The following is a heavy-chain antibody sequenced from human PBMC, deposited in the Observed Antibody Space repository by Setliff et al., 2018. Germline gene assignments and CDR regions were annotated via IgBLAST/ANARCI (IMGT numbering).Heavy chain of an antibody. J-gene: IGHJ6*03. D-gene: IGHD3-16*01. Sequence: PGGSLRLSCAASAFTFSDYAMHWVRQAPGKGLEWVAFISYDIAYDESNRYYADSVKGRFTISRDNFKNTLYLQMNSVRDEDTAVYYCARVAPSPPYDYVWGSPNPLGLLYYYYYMDVWGKGTTVTVSS. CDR3: ARVAPSPPYDYVWGSPNPLGLLYYYYYMDV. CDR2: ISYDIAYDESNR. V-gene: IGHV3-30*04. CDR1: AFTFSDYA.